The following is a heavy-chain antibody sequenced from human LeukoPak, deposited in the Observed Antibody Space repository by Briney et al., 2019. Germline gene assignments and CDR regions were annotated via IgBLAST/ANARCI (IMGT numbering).Heavy chain of an antibody. D-gene: IGHD3-9*01. V-gene: IGHV4-39*01. Sequence: SETLSLTCTVSGGSISSSSYYWGWIRQPPGKGLEWIGSIYYSGSTYYNPSLKSRVTISVDTSKNQFSLKLSSVTAADTAVYYCARTSSLYDILTGYYFDYWGQGTLVTVSS. CDR1: GGSISSSSYY. CDR2: IYYSGST. CDR3: ARTSSLYDILTGYYFDY. J-gene: IGHJ4*02.